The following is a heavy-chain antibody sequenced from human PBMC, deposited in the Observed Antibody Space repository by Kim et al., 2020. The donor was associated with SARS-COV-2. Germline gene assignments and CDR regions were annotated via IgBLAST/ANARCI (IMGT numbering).Heavy chain of an antibody. CDR1: GGSISSSSYY. D-gene: IGHD5-12*01. J-gene: IGHJ3*02. V-gene: IGHV4-39*01. Sequence: SETLSLTCTVSGGSISSSSYYWGWIRQPPGKGLEWIGSIYYSGSTYYNPSLKSRVTISVDTSKNQFSLKLSSVTAADTAVYYCARHRYSGGHDAFDIWGQGTMVTVSS. CDR3: ARHRYSGGHDAFDI. CDR2: IYYSGST.